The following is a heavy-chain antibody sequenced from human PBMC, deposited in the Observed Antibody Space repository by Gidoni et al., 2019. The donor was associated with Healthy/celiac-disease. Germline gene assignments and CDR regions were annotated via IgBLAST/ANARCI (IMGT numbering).Heavy chain of an antibody. Sequence: EVQLVESGGGLVQPGGSLRLSCADSGFTFSSYSMNWVRQAPGKGLEWVSYISSSSSTIYYADSVKGRFTISRDNAKNSLYLQMNSLRDEDTAVYYCARVNVGVDILTGYVASYYYYGMDVWGQGTTVTVSS. J-gene: IGHJ6*02. CDR2: ISSSSSTI. CDR3: ARVNVGVDILTGYVASYYYYGMDV. D-gene: IGHD3-9*01. V-gene: IGHV3-48*02. CDR1: GFTFSSYS.